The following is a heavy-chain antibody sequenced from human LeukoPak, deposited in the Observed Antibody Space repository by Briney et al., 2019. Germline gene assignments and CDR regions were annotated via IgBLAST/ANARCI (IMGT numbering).Heavy chain of an antibody. D-gene: IGHD3-10*01. CDR1: GGSFNSDDYY. J-gene: IGHJ4*02. Sequence: SETLSLTCGVSGGSFNSDDYYWSWIRPPPGRGLEWIGYIYYGGNTNYNPSLRSRVTISMDTSKNQFSLKVNSVTAADTAVYFCASGPRNYYYSGSYHYWGQGTLVTVSS. V-gene: IGHV4-61*08. CDR3: ASGPRNYYYSGSYHY. CDR2: IYYGGNT.